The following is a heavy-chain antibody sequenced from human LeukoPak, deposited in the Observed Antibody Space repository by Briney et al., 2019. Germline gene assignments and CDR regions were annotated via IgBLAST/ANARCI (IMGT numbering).Heavy chain of an antibody. CDR3: AKDRVVTLDYFDY. Sequence: PGGSLRLSCAASGFTFSSYAMSWVRQAPGRALEWVSAISGSGGSTYYADSVKGRFTISRDNSKNTLYLQMNSLRAEDTAVYYCAKDRVVTLDYFDYWGQGTLVTVSS. J-gene: IGHJ4*02. V-gene: IGHV3-23*01. CDR2: ISGSGGST. CDR1: GFTFSSYA. D-gene: IGHD4-23*01.